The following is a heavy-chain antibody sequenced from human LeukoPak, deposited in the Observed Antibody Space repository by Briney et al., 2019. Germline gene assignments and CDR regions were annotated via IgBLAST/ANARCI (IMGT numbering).Heavy chain of an antibody. J-gene: IGHJ6*02. V-gene: IGHV3-23*01. CDR3: ARGGGLDV. Sequence: GGSLRLSCAASGFTFSSYAMTWVRQAPGKGLEAFSSISGSGGDTYYKDSVKGRFTISRDNAKNSLYLQMSNLRAEDTAVYFCARGGGLDVWGQGATVTVSS. D-gene: IGHD3-16*01. CDR2: ISGSGGDT. CDR1: GFTFSSYA.